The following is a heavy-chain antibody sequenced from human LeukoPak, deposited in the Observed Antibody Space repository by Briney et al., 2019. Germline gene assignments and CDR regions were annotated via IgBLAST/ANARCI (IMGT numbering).Heavy chain of an antibody. J-gene: IGHJ4*02. CDR3: ARHQGVGATTCFDY. CDR1: GGSISSSSYY. Sequence: SETLSLTCTVSGGSISSSSYYWGWIRQPPGRGLEWIGSIYYSGSTYYNPSLKSRVTISVDTSKNQFSLKLSSVTAADTAVYYCARHQGVGATTCFDYWGQGTLATVSS. V-gene: IGHV4-39*01. D-gene: IGHD1-26*01. CDR2: IYYSGST.